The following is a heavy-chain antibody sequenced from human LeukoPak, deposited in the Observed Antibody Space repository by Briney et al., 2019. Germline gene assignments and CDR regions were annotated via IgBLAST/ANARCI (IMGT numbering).Heavy chain of an antibody. D-gene: IGHD3-16*01. V-gene: IGHV3-23*01. CDR2: ISGSGSDT. CDR3: AVGRLRLGDQYYFDY. CDR1: GFTFSNYA. J-gene: IGHJ4*02. Sequence: GGSLRLSCAASGFTFSNYAMSWVRQAPGKGLEWASAISGSGSDTYYADSVKGRFTISRDNSKNTLYLQMNSLRAEDTAVYYCAVGRLRLGDQYYFDYWGQGTLVTVSS.